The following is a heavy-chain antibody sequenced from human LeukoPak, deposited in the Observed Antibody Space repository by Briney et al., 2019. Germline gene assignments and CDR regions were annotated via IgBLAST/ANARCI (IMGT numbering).Heavy chain of an antibody. J-gene: IGHJ3*01. CDR2: IRYDGSNK. CDR3: AKDRYYGSGSPPAA. CDR1: GFTFSSHG. D-gene: IGHD3-10*01. V-gene: IGHV3-30*02. Sequence: GGSLRLSCAASGFTFSSHGMHWVRQAPGKGLEWEAFIRYDGSNKYYADSVKGRFTISRDNSKNTLYLQMNSLRAEDTAVYYCAKDRYYGSGSPPAAWGQGTMVTVSS.